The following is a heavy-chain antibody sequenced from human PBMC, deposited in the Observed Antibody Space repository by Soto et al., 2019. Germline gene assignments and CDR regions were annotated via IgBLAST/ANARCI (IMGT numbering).Heavy chain of an antibody. CDR3: AHRVLRTVFGLVTTTAIYFDF. V-gene: IGHV2-5*02. J-gene: IGHJ4*02. CDR2: IYWDDDK. Sequence: QITLNESGPTQVKPRQTLTLTCTFYGFSLTTSGVGVGWIRQSPGKAPEWLALIYWDDDKRYSPSLKSRLTITKDPSKNQVVLTMADLVPADTATYYCAHRVLRTVFGLVTTTAIYFDFWGQGTPVAVSS. D-gene: IGHD3-3*01. CDR1: GFSLTTSGVG.